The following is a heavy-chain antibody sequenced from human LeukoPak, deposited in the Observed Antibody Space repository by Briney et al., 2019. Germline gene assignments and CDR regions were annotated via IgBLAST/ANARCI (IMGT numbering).Heavy chain of an antibody. V-gene: IGHV3-21*01. D-gene: IGHD5-12*01. J-gene: IGHJ6*02. CDR1: GGTFSSYS. CDR2: ISSSSCYI. Sequence: SCKASGGTFSSYSMNWVRQAPGKGLEWVSSISSSSCYIYHADSVKGRFTISRDNAKNSLYLQMNSLRAEDTAVYYCARDARRGYSGYDFDYYGMDVWGQGTTVTVSS. CDR3: ARDARRGYSGYDFDYYGMDV.